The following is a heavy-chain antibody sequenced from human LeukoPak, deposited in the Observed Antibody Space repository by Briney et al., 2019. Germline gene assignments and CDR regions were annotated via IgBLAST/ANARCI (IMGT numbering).Heavy chain of an antibody. V-gene: IGHV3-64D*09. CDR1: GFTFRSYV. D-gene: IGHD2/OR15-2a*01. J-gene: IGHJ4*02. Sequence: GGSLRLSCSVSGFTFRSYVMHWVRQAPGTGLEYVSFISGSGRSTYYPDSVKGRFTISRGNSKNTLYLQMSSLRVEDTAVYYCVRDFSEKYSFDYWGQGTLVTVSS. CDR2: ISGSGRST. CDR3: VRDFSEKYSFDY.